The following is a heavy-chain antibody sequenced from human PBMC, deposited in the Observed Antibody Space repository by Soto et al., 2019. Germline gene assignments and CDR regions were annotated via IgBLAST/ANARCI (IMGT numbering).Heavy chain of an antibody. CDR3: ARDRVERPYYYYYYAMDV. J-gene: IGHJ6*02. CDR2: ISAYNGNT. Sequence: GASVKVSCKASGYTFTSYGISWVRQAPGQGLEWMGWISAYNGNTNYAQKLQGRVTMTTDTSKNHFSVQLNSVTPEDTAVYYCARDRVERPYYYYYYAMDVWGQGTTVTVSS. D-gene: IGHD1-1*01. V-gene: IGHV1-18*01. CDR1: GYTFTSYG.